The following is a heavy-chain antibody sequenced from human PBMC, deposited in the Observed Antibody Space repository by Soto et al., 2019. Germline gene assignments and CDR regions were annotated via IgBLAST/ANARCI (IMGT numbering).Heavy chain of an antibody. CDR2: IYYSGST. J-gene: IGHJ4*01. D-gene: IGHD3-3*01. CDR1: GGSISTYY. CDR3: ARDGSRYDFWSGPYYFDY. Sequence: QVQLQESGPGLVKPSETLSLTCTVSGGSISTYYWSWIRQPPGKGLEWIGYIYYSGSTNYNPSLKSRVTISVDTSKNQFSLKLSSVSAADTAVYYCARDGSRYDFWSGPYYFDYWGQEPWSPSPQ. V-gene: IGHV4-59*01.